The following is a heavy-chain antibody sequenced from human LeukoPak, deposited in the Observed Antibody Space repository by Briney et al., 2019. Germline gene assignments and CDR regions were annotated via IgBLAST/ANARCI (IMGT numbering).Heavy chain of an antibody. D-gene: IGHD6-19*01. J-gene: IGHJ4*02. V-gene: IGHV4-39*07. CDR1: GGFISTSSYS. CDR3: ARGAVVGLRQSYYFDY. Sequence: SETVSLTCTVSGGFISTSSYSWGWIRHPPGKGLEWIGSIYYSGSTYYNPSLKSRVTISVDTSKSQFSLKLNSVTAADTAVYYCARGAVVGLRQSYYFDYWGQGTLVTVSS. CDR2: IYYSGST.